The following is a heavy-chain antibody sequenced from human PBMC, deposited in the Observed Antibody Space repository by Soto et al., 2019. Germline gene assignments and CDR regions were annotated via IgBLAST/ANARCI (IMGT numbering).Heavy chain of an antibody. CDR2: ISYDGSNK. CDR1: GFTFSSYG. D-gene: IGHD2-2*03. J-gene: IGHJ4*02. Sequence: GGSLRLSCAASGFTFSSYGMHWVRQAPGKGLEWVAVISYDGSNKYYADSVKGRFTISRDNSKNTLYLQMNSLRAEDTAVYYCAKVLLDIVVVPAADYWGQGTLVTVSS. CDR3: AKVLLDIVVVPAADY. V-gene: IGHV3-30*18.